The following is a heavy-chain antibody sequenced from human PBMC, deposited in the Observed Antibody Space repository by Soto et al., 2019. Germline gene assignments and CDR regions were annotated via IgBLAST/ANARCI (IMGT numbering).Heavy chain of an antibody. Sequence: EVQLVESGGGLVQPGGSLRLSCAASGFTVSSNYMSWVRQAPGKGLEWVSVIYSGGSTYYADSVKGRFTISRDNSKNTLYLQMNSMRGEDTAVYYCARDKGSYAFFDYWGQGTLVTVSS. J-gene: IGHJ4*02. CDR3: ARDKGSYAFFDY. CDR2: IYSGGST. D-gene: IGHD3-16*01. CDR1: GFTVSSNY. V-gene: IGHV3-66*01.